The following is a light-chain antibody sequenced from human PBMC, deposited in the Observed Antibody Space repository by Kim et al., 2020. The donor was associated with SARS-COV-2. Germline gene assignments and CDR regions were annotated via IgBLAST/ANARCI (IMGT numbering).Light chain of an antibody. CDR2: KAS. V-gene: IGKV1-5*03. Sequence: ASVGDRVTITCRASQGISTSLAWYQQKPGKAPKLLIYKASNVESGVPSRFSGSGSGTEFTLTVSSLQPDDFATYYCQQHEAYPWTFGQGTKVEIK. CDR1: QGISTS. J-gene: IGKJ1*01. CDR3: QQHEAYPWT.